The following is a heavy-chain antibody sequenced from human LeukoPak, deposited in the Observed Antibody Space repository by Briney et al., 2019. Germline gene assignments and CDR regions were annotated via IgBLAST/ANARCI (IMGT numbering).Heavy chain of an antibody. CDR1: GFTFSSYW. D-gene: IGHD3-3*01. CDR2: INTDGSST. J-gene: IGHJ3*02. V-gene: IGHV3-74*01. CDR3: ARYYDFWSGYYPGDAFDI. Sequence: GGSLRLSCAASGFTFSSYWMHWVRQAPGKGLVWVSRINTDGSSTSYADSVKGRFTISRDNAKNTLYLQMNSLRAEDTAVYYCARYYDFWSGYYPGDAFDIWGQGTMVTVSS.